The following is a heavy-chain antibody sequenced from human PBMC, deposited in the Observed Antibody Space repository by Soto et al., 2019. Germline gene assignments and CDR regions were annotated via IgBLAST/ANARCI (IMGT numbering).Heavy chain of an antibody. J-gene: IGHJ6*02. CDR1: GGSFSGYY. CDR3: ARSRDSSGYYSYYGMDV. CDR2: INHSGST. D-gene: IGHD3-22*01. V-gene: IGHV4-34*09. Sequence: TSETLSLTCAVYGGSFSGYYWSWIRQPPGKGLEWIGEINHSGSTNYNPSLKSRVTISVDTSKNQFSLKLSSVTAADTAVYYCARSRDSSGYYSYYGMDVWGQGTTVTVSS.